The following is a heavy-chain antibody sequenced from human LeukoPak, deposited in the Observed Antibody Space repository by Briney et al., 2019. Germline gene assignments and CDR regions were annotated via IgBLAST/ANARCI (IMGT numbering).Heavy chain of an antibody. V-gene: IGHV1-69*04. Sequence: SVKVSCKASGGTFSSYAISWVRQAPGQGLEWMGRIIPILGIANYAQKFQGRVTITADKSTSTAYMELSSLRSEDTAVYYCASNCGGDCYSLNWFDPWGQGTLVTVSS. J-gene: IGHJ5*02. D-gene: IGHD2-21*01. CDR1: GGTFSSYA. CDR3: ASNCGGDCYSLNWFDP. CDR2: IIPILGIA.